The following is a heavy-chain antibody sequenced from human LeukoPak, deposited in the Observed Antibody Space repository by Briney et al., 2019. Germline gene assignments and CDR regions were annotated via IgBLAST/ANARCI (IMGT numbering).Heavy chain of an antibody. CDR1: GDSVSSNSAA. CDR3: AREPYYDFWSGYYTTSYYYYGMDV. CDR2: TYYRSKWYN. Sequence: SQTLSLTCAISGDSVSSNSAAWNWIRQSPSRGLEWLGRTYYRSKWYNDYAVSVKSRITINPDTSKNQFSLRLNSVTPEDTAVYYCAREPYYDFWSGYYTTSYYYYGMDVWGQGTTVTVSS. J-gene: IGHJ6*02. V-gene: IGHV6-1*01. D-gene: IGHD3-3*01.